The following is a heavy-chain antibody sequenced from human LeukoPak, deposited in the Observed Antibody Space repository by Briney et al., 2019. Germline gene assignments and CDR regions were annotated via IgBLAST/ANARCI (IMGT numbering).Heavy chain of an antibody. D-gene: IGHD1-14*01. CDR3: ARSPPEYISTAFDI. CDR2: IYHSGST. J-gene: IGHJ3*02. V-gene: IGHV4-4*02. Sequence: PSGTLSLTCAVSGGSISSSNWWSWVRQPPGKGLEWIGEIYHSGSTNYNPSLKSRVTISVDTSKNQFSLKLSSVTAADTAVYYCARSPPEYISTAFDIWGQGTMVTVSS. CDR1: GGSISSSNW.